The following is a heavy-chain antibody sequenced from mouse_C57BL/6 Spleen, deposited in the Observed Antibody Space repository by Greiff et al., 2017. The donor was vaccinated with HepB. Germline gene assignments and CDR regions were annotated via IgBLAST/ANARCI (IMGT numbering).Heavy chain of an antibody. Sequence: VQLQQSGPELVKPGASVKISCKASGYTFTDYYMNWVKQSHGKSLEWIGDINPNNGGTSYNQKFKGKATLTVDKSSSTAYMELRSLTSEDSAVYYCARRGNWEAWFAYWGQGTLVTVSA. CDR1: GYTFTDYY. CDR2: INPNNGGT. CDR3: ARRGNWEAWFAY. V-gene: IGHV1-26*01. D-gene: IGHD4-1*01. J-gene: IGHJ3*01.